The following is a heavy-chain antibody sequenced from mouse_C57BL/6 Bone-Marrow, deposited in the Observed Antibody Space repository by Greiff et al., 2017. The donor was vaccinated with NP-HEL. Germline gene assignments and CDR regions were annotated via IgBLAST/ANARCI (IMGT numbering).Heavy chain of an antibody. CDR2: IRSKSNNYAT. V-gene: IGHV10-1*01. J-gene: IGHJ4*01. Sequence: GGGLVQPKGSLKLSCAASGFSFNTYAMNWVRQAPGKGLEWVARIRSKSNNYATYYADSVKDRFTISRDDSESMLYLQMNNLKTEDTAMYYCVRDGYYVGYAMDYWGQGTSVTVSS. CDR1: GFSFNTYA. D-gene: IGHD2-3*01. CDR3: VRDGYYVGYAMDY.